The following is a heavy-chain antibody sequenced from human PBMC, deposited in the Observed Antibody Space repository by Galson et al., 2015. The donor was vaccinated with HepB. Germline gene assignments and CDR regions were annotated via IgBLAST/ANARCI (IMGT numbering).Heavy chain of an antibody. J-gene: IGHJ5*02. Sequence: SVKVSCKASGYTFTSYGISWVRQAPGQGLEWMGWISAYNGNTNYAQKLQGRVTMTTDTSTSTAYMELRSLRSDDTAVYYCARDREVAAAPNWFDPWGQGTLVTVPS. CDR1: GYTFTSYG. CDR2: ISAYNGNT. CDR3: ARDREVAAAPNWFDP. D-gene: IGHD6-13*01. V-gene: IGHV1-18*01.